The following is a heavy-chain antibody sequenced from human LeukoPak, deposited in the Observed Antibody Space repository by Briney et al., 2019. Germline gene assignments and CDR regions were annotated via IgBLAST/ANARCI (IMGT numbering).Heavy chain of an antibody. D-gene: IGHD2-8*01. Sequence: PGGSLRLSCAASGLSVSNNYINWVRQAPGKGLEWVSLIYGGGSTYYADSVKGRFTISRDNSKNTVYLQLNSLRTEDTAVYYCTTDPMNGYYFDYWGQGTLVTVSS. CDR2: IYGGGST. CDR3: TTDPMNGYYFDY. V-gene: IGHV3-53*01. J-gene: IGHJ4*02. CDR1: GLSVSNNY.